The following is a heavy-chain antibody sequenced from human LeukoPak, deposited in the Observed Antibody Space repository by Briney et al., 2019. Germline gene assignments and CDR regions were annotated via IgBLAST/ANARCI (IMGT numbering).Heavy chain of an antibody. CDR3: AKESTSYCSGGSCYSGYMDV. Sequence: PGGSLRLSCAASGFTFSSYGMHWVRQAPGKGLDWVAFIRYDGSNKYYADSVKGRFTISRDNAKNSLYLQMNSLRAEDMALYYCAKESTSYCSGGSCYSGYMDVWGKGTTVTVSS. CDR2: IRYDGSNK. V-gene: IGHV3-30*02. CDR1: GFTFSSYG. D-gene: IGHD2-15*01. J-gene: IGHJ6*03.